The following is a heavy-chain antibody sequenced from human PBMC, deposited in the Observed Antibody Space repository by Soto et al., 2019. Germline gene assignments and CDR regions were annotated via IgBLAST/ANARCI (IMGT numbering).Heavy chain of an antibody. J-gene: IGHJ4*02. Sequence: QVQLVQSGAEVKKPGASVKVSCKASGYTFTNYGIIWVRQAPGQGLEWMGWISAYNGNTNYAQKLQGRVTMTTDTSTSTAYMELSSLRSDDTAVYYCARGYCSSSSCYPFDYWGQGTLVTVSS. D-gene: IGHD2-2*01. CDR3: ARGYCSSSSCYPFDY. CDR1: GYTFTNYG. V-gene: IGHV1-18*04. CDR2: ISAYNGNT.